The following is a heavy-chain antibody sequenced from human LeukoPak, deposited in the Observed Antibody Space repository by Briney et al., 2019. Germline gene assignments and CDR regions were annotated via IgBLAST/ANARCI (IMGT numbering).Heavy chain of an antibody. CDR1: GGSISGSTYY. CDR2: IYYSGRT. V-gene: IGHV4-39*01. Sequence: SETLSLTCTVSGGSISGSTYYWGWIRQPPGKGLEWIGSIYYSGRTYYNPSLKSPVTISVDTSKNQFALKLTSVTAADTTVYYCARHYSETSDPFDIWGQGTMVTVSS. CDR3: ARHYSETSDPFDI. J-gene: IGHJ3*02. D-gene: IGHD2-21*01.